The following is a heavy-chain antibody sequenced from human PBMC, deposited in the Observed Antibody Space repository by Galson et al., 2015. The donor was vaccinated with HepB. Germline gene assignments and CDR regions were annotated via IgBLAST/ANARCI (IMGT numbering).Heavy chain of an antibody. J-gene: IGHJ6*03. D-gene: IGHD3-3*01. CDR2: MNTNTGKP. CDR1: GYTLTDYV. V-gene: IGHV7-4-1*02. Sequence: SVKVSCKASGYTLTDYVVNWVRQAPGQGLEWMGWMNTNTGKPTYAPGFAGRFVFSLDTSVTTAYLQISSLETDDTAVYYCARSPLRFLDWLPYYGYYYMDVWGEGTTVTVSS. CDR3: ARSPLRFLDWLPYYGYYYMDV.